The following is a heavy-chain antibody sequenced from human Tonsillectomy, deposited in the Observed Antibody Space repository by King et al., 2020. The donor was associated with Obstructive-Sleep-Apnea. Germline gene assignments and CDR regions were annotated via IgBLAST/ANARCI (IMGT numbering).Heavy chain of an antibody. J-gene: IGHJ4*02. CDR3: AVTPIVVVTGEDY. CDR2: INHSGST. D-gene: IGHD2-21*02. V-gene: IGHV4-34*01. Sequence: VQLQQWGAGLLKPSETLSLTCAVYGGSFSGYYWSWIRQPPGKGLEWIGEINHSGSTNYNPSLKIRVTRQVETSKNQFSLKLSSVTAADTAVYYCAVTPIVVVTGEDYWGQGTLVTVSS. CDR1: GGSFSGYY.